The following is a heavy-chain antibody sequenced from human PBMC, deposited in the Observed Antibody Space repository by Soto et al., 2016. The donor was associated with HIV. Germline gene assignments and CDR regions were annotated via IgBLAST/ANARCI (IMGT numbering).Heavy chain of an antibody. CDR2: INGDGSTT. CDR1: GFIFNTYW. V-gene: IGHV3-74*01. J-gene: IGHJ4*02. D-gene: IGHD2-2*02. Sequence: EVKLVESGGGLVQPGGYLRLPCEASGFIFNTYWMHWVRQAPGKGLEWVSRINGDGSTTDYADSVKGRFTVSRDNAKNTQFLQLNSLRVEDTAVYYCARSRGLQYQAARLTMVPLDYWGQGTLVIVSS. CDR3: ARSRGLQYQAARLTMVPLDY.